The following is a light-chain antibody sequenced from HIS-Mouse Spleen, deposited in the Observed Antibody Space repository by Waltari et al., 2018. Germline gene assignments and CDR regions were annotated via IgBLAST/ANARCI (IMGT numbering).Light chain of an antibody. CDR3: YSTDSSGNHRV. V-gene: IGLV3-10*01. CDR2: EDS. Sequence: SYELTQPPSVSVSPGQTARITCSGDALPKNYAYWYQQKSGQAPVLVIYEDSKRPSGIPERFSGSSSVTRATLTISGAQVEDEADYYCYSTDSSGNHRVFGGGTKLTVL. CDR1: ALPKNY. J-gene: IGLJ2*01.